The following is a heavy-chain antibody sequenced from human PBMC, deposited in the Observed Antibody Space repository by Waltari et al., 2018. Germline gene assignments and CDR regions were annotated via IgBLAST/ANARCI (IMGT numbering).Heavy chain of an antibody. CDR1: GDSMNSNSW. CDR3: ARDRGIGLFLDS. V-gene: IGHV4-4*02. D-gene: IGHD3-9*01. Sequence: QLQLQESGPGLVKPSGTLSLTCTVFGDSMNSNSWWSWVRQSPEKGLEWVGQIHCRGRSNYNPSLESRVTISLDSSNNQFYLRLTSTTAADTAVYYCARDRGIGLFLDSWGQGTLVTVSP. J-gene: IGHJ1*01. CDR2: IHCRGRS.